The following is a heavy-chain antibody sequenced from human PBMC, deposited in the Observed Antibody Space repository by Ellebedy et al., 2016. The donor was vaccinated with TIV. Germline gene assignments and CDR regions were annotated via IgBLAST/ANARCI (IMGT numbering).Heavy chain of an antibody. J-gene: IGHJ4*02. CDR3: ANTLGSGYTYNGFDY. CDR2: ISGSGAST. Sequence: PGGSLRLSCAPSGFTPSSYTMNSVRQAPGKGMEWVSGISGSGASTYYADSVKGRFTISRDNSKNTLYLQMNSLRVEDTAVYHCANTLGSGYTYNGFDYWGQGTLVTVSS. CDR1: GFTPSSYT. V-gene: IGHV3-23*01. D-gene: IGHD5-18*01.